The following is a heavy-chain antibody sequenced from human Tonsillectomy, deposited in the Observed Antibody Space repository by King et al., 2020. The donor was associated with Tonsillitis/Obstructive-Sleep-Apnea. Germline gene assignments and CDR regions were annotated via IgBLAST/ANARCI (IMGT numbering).Heavy chain of an antibody. D-gene: IGHD2-15*01. CDR3: VRDDKDGRHLDY. CDR2: INPSDGIT. V-gene: IGHV1-46*01. Sequence: QLVQSGAEVKKPGASVRGSCKASGYTFTRNYVHWVREGPAQGLEGMGKINPSDGITTYTQKFQGRVTMTSDTATSTAHMELSSLRAEDTALYYCVRDDKDGRHLDYWGQGSLVSVSS. CDR1: GYTFTRNY. J-gene: IGHJ4*02.